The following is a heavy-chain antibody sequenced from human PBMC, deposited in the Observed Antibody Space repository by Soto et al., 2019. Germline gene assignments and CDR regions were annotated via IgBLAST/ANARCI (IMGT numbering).Heavy chain of an antibody. CDR2: INPDTGNT. J-gene: IGHJ3*01. V-gene: IGHV1-3*01. D-gene: IGHD5-18*01. Sequence: QVQLVQSGAELKKPGASVNISCTASGFTFTDNLINWVRQAPGQGLEWMGWINPDTGNTRYSETFQGRVTNSRHSSASIAYLELSGLKNEDTALYFCARDIQSVGPRANDAFDVWGQGTMITVSS. CDR1: GFTFTDNL. CDR3: ARDIQSVGPRANDAFDV.